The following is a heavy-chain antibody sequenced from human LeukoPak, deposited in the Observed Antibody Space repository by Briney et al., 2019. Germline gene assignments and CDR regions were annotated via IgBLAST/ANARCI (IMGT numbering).Heavy chain of an antibody. J-gene: IGHJ4*02. Sequence: PGGSLRLSCAAPGFTVSSNYMSWVRQAPGKGLEWVSVIYSGGSTYYADSVKGRFTISRHNSKNTLYLQMNSLRAEDTAVYYCARSPESARIAVAGYYFDYWGQGTLVTVSS. V-gene: IGHV3-53*04. CDR2: IYSGGST. CDR1: GFTVSSNY. CDR3: ARSPESARIAVAGYYFDY. D-gene: IGHD6-19*01.